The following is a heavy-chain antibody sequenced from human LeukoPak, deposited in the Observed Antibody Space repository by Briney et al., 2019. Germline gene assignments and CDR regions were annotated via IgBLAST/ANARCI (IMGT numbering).Heavy chain of an antibody. V-gene: IGHV4-34*01. CDR3: ARGQYYYDSSGYYRWFDP. J-gene: IGHJ5*02. D-gene: IGHD3-22*01. Sequence: TSETLSLTCAVYGGSFSGYIWSWIRQPPGKGLEWIGKINNSGSTNYNPSLKSRVTISVDTSKNQFSLKLSPVTAADTVVYYCARGQYYYDSSGYYRWFDPWGQGTLVTVSS. CDR2: INNSGST. CDR1: GGSFSGYI.